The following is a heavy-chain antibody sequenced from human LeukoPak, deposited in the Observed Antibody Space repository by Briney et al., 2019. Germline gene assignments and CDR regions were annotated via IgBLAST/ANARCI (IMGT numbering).Heavy chain of an antibody. CDR2: IYSGGST. CDR3: ASRKHDYGDYGPRVVEDI. D-gene: IGHD4-17*01. V-gene: IGHV3-53*01. Sequence: SGGSLRLSCAASGFTVSSNYMSWVRQAPGKGLEWVSVIYSGGSTYYADSVKGRFTISRDNSKNTLYLQMNSLRAEDTAAYYCASRKHDYGDYGPRVVEDIWGQGTMVTVSS. CDR1: GFTVSSNY. J-gene: IGHJ3*02.